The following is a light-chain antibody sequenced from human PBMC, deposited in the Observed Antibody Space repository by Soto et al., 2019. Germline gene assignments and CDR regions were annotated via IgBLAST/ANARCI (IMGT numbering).Light chain of an antibody. CDR2: RNN. J-gene: IGLJ2*01. Sequence: QSVLTQPPSASGTPGQRVTISCSGSTPNIGKNYVYWYQQLPGMAPRLLIYRNNQRPSGVPDRFSGSKSGTSASLGITGLRSEDEADYYCATWDDSLSGGVFGGGTQLTVL. CDR3: ATWDDSLSGGV. CDR1: TPNIGKNY. V-gene: IGLV1-47*01.